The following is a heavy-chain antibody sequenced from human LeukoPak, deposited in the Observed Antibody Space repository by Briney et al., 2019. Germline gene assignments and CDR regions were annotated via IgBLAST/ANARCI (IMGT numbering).Heavy chain of an antibody. V-gene: IGHV3-23*01. Sequence: GGSLRLSCAASGFTFTSFAMTWVRQAPGKGLEWVSAISGSGGSTYYADSVKGRFTISRDNSKNTLYLQMNSLRAEDTAVYYCAKGTREYSYLLISDYWGQGTLVTVSS. D-gene: IGHD5-18*01. CDR3: AKGTREYSYLLISDY. J-gene: IGHJ4*02. CDR1: GFTFTSFA. CDR2: ISGSGGST.